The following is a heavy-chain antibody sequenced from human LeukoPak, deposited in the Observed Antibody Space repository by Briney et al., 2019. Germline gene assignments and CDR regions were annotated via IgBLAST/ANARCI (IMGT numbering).Heavy chain of an antibody. J-gene: IGHJ5*02. D-gene: IGHD6-6*01. CDR3: ARAGSSSP. CDR2: IKQDGSEK. CDR1: GFNFSNYW. Sequence: QTGGSLRLSCVASGFNFSNYWMSWVRQAPGKGLEWVANIKQDGSEKYYVDSVKGRFTISRDNAKNSLYLQMNSLRAEDTAVYYCARAGSSSPWGQGTLVTVSS. V-gene: IGHV3-7*01.